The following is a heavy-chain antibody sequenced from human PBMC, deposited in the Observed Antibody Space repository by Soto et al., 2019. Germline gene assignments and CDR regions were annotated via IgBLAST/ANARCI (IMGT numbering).Heavy chain of an antibody. Sequence: LRLSCAASGFTFSSYGMHWVRQAPGKGLEWVAVISYDGSNKYYADSVKGRFTISRDNSKNTLYLQMNSLRAEDTAVYYCAKDYGDGGMDVWGQGTTVTVS. CDR3: AKDYGDGGMDV. D-gene: IGHD4-17*01. CDR1: GFTFSSYG. V-gene: IGHV3-30*18. CDR2: ISYDGSNK. J-gene: IGHJ6*02.